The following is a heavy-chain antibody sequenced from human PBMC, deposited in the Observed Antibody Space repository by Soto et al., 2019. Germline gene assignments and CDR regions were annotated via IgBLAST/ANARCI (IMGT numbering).Heavy chain of an antibody. V-gene: IGHV4-34*01. J-gene: IGHJ4*02. Sequence: SETLSLTCAVYGGSFSGYYWSWIRQPPGKGLEWIGEINHSGSTNYNPSLKSQVTISVDTSKNQFSLKLSSVTAADTAVYYCARARLDRITMVRGVITPYYFDYWGQGTLVTVSS. D-gene: IGHD3-10*01. CDR1: GGSFSGYY. CDR2: INHSGST. CDR3: ARARLDRITMVRGVITPYYFDY.